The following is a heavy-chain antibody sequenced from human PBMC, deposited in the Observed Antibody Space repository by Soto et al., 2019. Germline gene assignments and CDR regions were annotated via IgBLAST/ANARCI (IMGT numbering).Heavy chain of an antibody. Sequence: GESLKISCKGSGYSFTSYWICWVRQMPGKGLEWMGIIYPGDSDTRYSPSFQGQVTISADKSISTAYLQWSSLKASDTAMYYCARHALYYDSSGYSPYYYGMDVWGQGTTVTVSS. CDR2: IYPGDSDT. J-gene: IGHJ6*02. V-gene: IGHV5-51*01. CDR1: GYSFTSYW. CDR3: ARHALYYDSSGYSPYYYGMDV. D-gene: IGHD3-22*01.